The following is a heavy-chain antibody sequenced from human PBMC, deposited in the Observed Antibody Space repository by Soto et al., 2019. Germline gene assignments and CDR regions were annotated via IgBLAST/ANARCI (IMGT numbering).Heavy chain of an antibody. CDR3: ARGRWLQAPIYYYYGMDV. J-gene: IGHJ6*02. Sequence: EVQLVETGGGLIQPGGSLRLSCAASGFTVSSNYMSWVRQAPGKGLEWVSVIYSGGSTYYADSVKGRFTISRDNSKNTLYIQMNSLRAEDTAVYYCARGRWLQAPIYYYYGMDVWGQGNTVTVSS. CDR2: IYSGGST. D-gene: IGHD5-12*01. V-gene: IGHV3-53*02. CDR1: GFTVSSNY.